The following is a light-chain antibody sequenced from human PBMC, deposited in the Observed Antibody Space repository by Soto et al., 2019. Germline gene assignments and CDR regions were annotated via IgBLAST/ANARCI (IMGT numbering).Light chain of an antibody. J-gene: IGLJ1*01. CDR1: SSDVGGYNY. CDR3: SSYTSSSTYV. CDR2: EVS. Sequence: QSALAQPASVSGSPGQSITISCTGTSSDVGGYNYVSWYQQHPGKAPKLMIHEVSNRPSGVSNRFSGSKSGNTASLTISGLQADDEADYYCSSYTSSSTYVFGTGTKVTVL. V-gene: IGLV2-14*01.